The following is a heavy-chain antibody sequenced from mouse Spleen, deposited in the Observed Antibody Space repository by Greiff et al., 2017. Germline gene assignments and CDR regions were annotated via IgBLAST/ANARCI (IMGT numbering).Heavy chain of an antibody. Sequence: QVQLQQSGAELVKPGASVKLSCKASGYTFTSYWMQWVKQRPGQGLEWIGEIDPSDSYTNYNQKFKGKATLTVDTSSSTAYMQLSSLTSEDSAVYYCATFYYGSFGYWGQGTTLTVSS. CDR2: IDPSDSYT. CDR1: GYTFTSYW. D-gene: IGHD1-1*01. J-gene: IGHJ2*01. V-gene: IGHV1-50*01. CDR3: ATFYYGSFGY.